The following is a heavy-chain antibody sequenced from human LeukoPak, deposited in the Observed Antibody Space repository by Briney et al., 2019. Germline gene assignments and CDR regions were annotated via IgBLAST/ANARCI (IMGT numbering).Heavy chain of an antibody. CDR2: IKSKTDGGTT. Sequence: GGSLRLSCAASGFTFSNAWMSWVRQAPGKGLEWVGRIKSKTDGGTTDCAAPVKGRFTISRDDSKYTLYLQMNSLKTEDTAVYYCTTDWENSYGRYFDYWGQGTLVTVSS. V-gene: IGHV3-15*01. CDR1: GFTFSNAW. J-gene: IGHJ4*02. D-gene: IGHD5-18*01. CDR3: TTDWENSYGRYFDY.